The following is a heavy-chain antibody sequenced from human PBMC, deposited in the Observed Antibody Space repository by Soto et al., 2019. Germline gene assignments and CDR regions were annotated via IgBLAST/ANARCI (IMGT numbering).Heavy chain of an antibody. CDR3: AGGRDDYSGWYFDL. D-gene: IGHD4-4*01. J-gene: IGHJ2*01. CDR2: IYYIGSP. V-gene: IGHV4-59*01. Sequence: LSLTWTVSGGSISSYYWSWILHAPWKGLEWIGYIYYIGSPNYSPSLESRVTISEDTSKNQFSLKLSSVTAADTAIYYGAGGRDDYSGWYFDLWGRGTLVTVSS. CDR1: GGSISSYY.